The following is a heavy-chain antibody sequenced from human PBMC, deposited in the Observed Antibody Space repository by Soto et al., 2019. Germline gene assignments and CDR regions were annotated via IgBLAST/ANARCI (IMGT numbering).Heavy chain of an antibody. V-gene: IGHV3-15*01. Sequence: PGGSLLSCAASGLIFSDVWMTWVRQAPGKGLEWVGRIKTKPDDGTIDYAAPVRGRFTISRDDSKNTLYLQMTSLTPDDTGVYYCTTSNLGVDFWGPGTLVTVSS. CDR1: GLIFSDVW. CDR2: IKTKPDDGTI. J-gene: IGHJ4*02. CDR3: TTSNLGVDF. D-gene: IGHD1-1*01.